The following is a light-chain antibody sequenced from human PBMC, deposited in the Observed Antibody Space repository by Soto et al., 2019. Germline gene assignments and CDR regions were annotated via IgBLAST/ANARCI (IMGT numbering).Light chain of an antibody. CDR2: DVT. J-gene: IGLJ1*01. Sequence: QSVLTQPRSVSGSPGQSVTISCTGTSSDVGGYNCVSWYQQHPGKAPKLMIYDVTKRPSGVPDRFSGSKSGDTASLTISGLQVNEEVNYYGCHGPAIYPTNVSGTGPRSPS. V-gene: IGLV2-11*01. CDR1: SSDVGGYNC. CDR3: CHGPAIYPTNV.